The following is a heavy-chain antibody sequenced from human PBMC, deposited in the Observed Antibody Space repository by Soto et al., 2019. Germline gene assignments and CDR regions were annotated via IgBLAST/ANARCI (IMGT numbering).Heavy chain of an antibody. V-gene: IGHV4-31*03. CDR3: GRDAVTKRDFYYYGMDV. CDR1: GGSIKNSGYY. J-gene: IGHJ6*02. Sequence: LSLTCTVSGGSIKNSGYYWSWIRQHPEKGLEWIGYISYSGSTDYAPSLKSRVTMSVDTSKNQFSLNLTSVTAADTAVYYCGRDAVTKRDFYYYGMDVWGRGTTVTVSS. D-gene: IGHD4-4*01. CDR2: ISYSGST.